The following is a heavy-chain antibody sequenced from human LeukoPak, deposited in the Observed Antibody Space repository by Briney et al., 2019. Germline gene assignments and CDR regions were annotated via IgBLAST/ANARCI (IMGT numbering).Heavy chain of an antibody. D-gene: IGHD6-19*01. V-gene: IGHV1-2*02. CDR3: ARVRPLAVTGVDWFDP. CDR2: INPNSGVT. J-gene: IGHJ5*02. Sequence: ASVKVSCKASGYTLTDYYMHWVRQAPGQGLEWMGWINPNSGVTNFAQKFQGRVSMTRDTSISTAYMELSRLGSDDTAVYYCARVRPLAVTGVDWFDPWGQGTLVTVSS. CDR1: GYTLTDYY.